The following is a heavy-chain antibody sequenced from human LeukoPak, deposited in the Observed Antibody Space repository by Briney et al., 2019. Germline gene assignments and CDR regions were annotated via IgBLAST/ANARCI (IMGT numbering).Heavy chain of an antibody. Sequence: GGSLRLSCAASGFTFSSYWMSWVRQAPGKRLEWVANIKQDGREKYYVDSVKGRFTISRDNAKNSLYLQMNTLRAEDTAVYYCAREVGATNAFDIWGQGTMVTVSS. D-gene: IGHD1-26*01. CDR3: AREVGATNAFDI. CDR2: IKQDGREK. CDR1: GFTFSSYW. V-gene: IGHV3-7*04. J-gene: IGHJ3*02.